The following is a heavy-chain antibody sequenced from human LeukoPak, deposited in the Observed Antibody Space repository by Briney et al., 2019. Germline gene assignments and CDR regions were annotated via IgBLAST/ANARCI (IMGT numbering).Heavy chain of an antibody. V-gene: IGHV3-23*01. J-gene: IGHJ4*02. CDR1: RFTISTYD. D-gene: IGHD6-19*01. CDR2: ISGSGGST. CDR3: AKDLATVPGNKYFAY. Sequence: PGGSLRLSCAASRFTISTYDMTWVRQAPGKGLEWVSSISGSGGSTYYADSVKGRFTTSRDNSKNTLYLQMNGLRAEPTATYYCAKDLATVPGNKYFAYWGQGTLVTVSS.